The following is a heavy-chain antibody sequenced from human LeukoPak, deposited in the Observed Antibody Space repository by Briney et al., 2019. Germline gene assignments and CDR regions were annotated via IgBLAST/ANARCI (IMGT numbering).Heavy chain of an antibody. D-gene: IGHD5-18*01. CDR2: IYYSGST. V-gene: IGHV4-59*08. J-gene: IGHJ4*02. Sequence: SETLSLTCTVSGGSISSYYWSWIRQPPGKGLEWIGYIYYSGSTNYNPSLKSRVTISVDTSKNRFSLKLSSVTAADTAVYYCARHIFGTAMDWGQGTLVTVSS. CDR1: GGSISSYY. CDR3: ARHIFGTAMD.